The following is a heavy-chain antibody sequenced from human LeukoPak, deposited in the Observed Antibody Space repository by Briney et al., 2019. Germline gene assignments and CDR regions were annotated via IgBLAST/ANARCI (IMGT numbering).Heavy chain of an antibody. CDR1: EFTFSSYE. D-gene: IGHD6-19*01. Sequence: GGSLRLSCTVSEFTFSSYEMNWVRQAPGKGLEWVSYISSSGSTIYYADSVKGRFTISRDNAKNSLYLQMNSLRAEDTAVYYCARDTSSGWYGFFDYWGQGTLVAVSS. V-gene: IGHV3-48*03. CDR2: ISSSGSTI. J-gene: IGHJ4*02. CDR3: ARDTSSGWYGFFDY.